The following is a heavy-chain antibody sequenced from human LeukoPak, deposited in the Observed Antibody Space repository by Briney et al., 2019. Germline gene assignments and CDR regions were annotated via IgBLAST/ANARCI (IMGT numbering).Heavy chain of an antibody. Sequence: SETLSLTCTVSGGSISSGGYYWRWIRQHPGKGLEWIGYIYYSGSTYYNPSLKSRVTISVDTSKNQFSLKLSSVTAAGTAVYYCARASSNDSSGYYLDYWGQGTLVTVSS. V-gene: IGHV4-31*03. CDR1: GGSISSGGYY. CDR3: ARASSNDSSGYYLDY. J-gene: IGHJ4*02. CDR2: IYYSGST. D-gene: IGHD3-22*01.